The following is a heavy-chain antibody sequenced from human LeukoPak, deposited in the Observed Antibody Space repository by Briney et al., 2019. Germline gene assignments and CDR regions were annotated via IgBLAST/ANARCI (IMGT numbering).Heavy chain of an antibody. CDR2: INPNSGGT. V-gene: IGHV1-2*02. J-gene: IGHJ4*02. D-gene: IGHD3-22*01. Sequence: ASVKVSCKASGYTFTGYYMHWVRQAPGQGLEWMGWINPNSGGTNYAQKFQGRVTMTRDTSISTAYMELSRLRSDDTAVYYCARIRYYYDSSGYYGRWGQGTLVTVSS. CDR1: GYTFTGYY. CDR3: ARIRYYYDSSGYYGR.